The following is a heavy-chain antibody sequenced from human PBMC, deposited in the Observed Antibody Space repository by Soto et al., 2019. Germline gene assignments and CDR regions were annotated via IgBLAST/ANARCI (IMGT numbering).Heavy chain of an antibody. D-gene: IGHD2-8*01. Sequence: QVQLQESGPGLVKPSQTLSLICTVSGDSISSENYFWSWIRQPPGQGLEWVGYISNRGTPYYNPSLKXXXTXXLDTSKNRFSLDMYSLTAADTAVYYCAREVNVVALSDAFDIWGQGTMVTVSS. CDR2: ISNRGTP. CDR3: AREVNVVALSDAFDI. V-gene: IGHV4-30-4*01. CDR1: GDSISSENYF. J-gene: IGHJ3*02.